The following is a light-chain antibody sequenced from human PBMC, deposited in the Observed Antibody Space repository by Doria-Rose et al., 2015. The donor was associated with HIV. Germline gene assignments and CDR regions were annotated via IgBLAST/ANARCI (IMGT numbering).Light chain of an antibody. CDR1: QSLVNSDGQTY. V-gene: IGKV2D-29*02. Sequence: TQSPLSLSVTPGQPASISCRSSQSLVNSDGQTYLYWYLQKPGQSPQLLIYEGSNCFSGVPDRFSGSGSGTDFTLKISRVEPEDFGVYYCMQTILLPFTFGPGTTVDIK. J-gene: IGKJ3*01. CDR2: EGS. CDR3: MQTILLPFT.